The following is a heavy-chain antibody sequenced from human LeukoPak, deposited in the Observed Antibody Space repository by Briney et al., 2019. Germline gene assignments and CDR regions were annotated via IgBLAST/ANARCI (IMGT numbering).Heavy chain of an antibody. CDR3: AKEGGATAYFDY. J-gene: IGHJ4*02. D-gene: IGHD1-26*01. Sequence: GXXRLXXAXSGFTXSSYXXNWVRQAPGKXXEWVSYISSSTSTIYYADSVKGRFTISRDNSKNTLYLQMNSLRAEDTAVYYCAKEGGATAYFDYWGQGTLVTVSS. CDR2: ISSSTSTI. V-gene: IGHV3-48*01. CDR1: GFTXSSYX.